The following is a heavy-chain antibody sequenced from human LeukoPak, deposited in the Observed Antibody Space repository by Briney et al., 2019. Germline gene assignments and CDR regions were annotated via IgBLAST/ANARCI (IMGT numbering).Heavy chain of an antibody. CDR3: ARAPLSDY. CDR1: GFTFSSDS. J-gene: IGHJ4*02. Sequence: GGSLRLSCAASGFTFSSDSMNWVRQGPGKGLEWVSFISGSSGVIYYADSVKGRFTISRDNAKNSLYLQMNSLRAEDTAVYYCARAPLSDYWGQGTLVTVSS. V-gene: IGHV3-48*01. CDR2: ISGSSGVI.